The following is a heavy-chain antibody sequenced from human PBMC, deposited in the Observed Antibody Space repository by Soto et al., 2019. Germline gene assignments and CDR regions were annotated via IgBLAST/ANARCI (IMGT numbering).Heavy chain of an antibody. CDR1: GGSISSYY. J-gene: IGHJ3*02. Sequence: SETLSLTCTISGGSISSYYWSWIRQPPGKGLEWIGNIYYSGSTNYNPSLKSRVTISVDTSKNQLPLKLNYVTAADTAVYYCVRDAPTQYYYDSRSSDGIAIWGQGTLVTVS. D-gene: IGHD3-22*01. CDR2: IYYSGST. CDR3: VRDAPTQYYYDSRSSDGIAI. V-gene: IGHV4-59*01.